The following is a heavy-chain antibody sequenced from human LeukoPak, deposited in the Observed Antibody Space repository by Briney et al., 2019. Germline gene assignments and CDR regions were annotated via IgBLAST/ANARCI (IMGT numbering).Heavy chain of an antibody. CDR1: GGSFSGYY. CDR2: INHSGST. CDR3: ARHRPYGSGSYYQIPKPIFDY. D-gene: IGHD3-10*01. Sequence: SSETLSLTCAVYGGSFSGYYWSWIRQPPGKGLEWIGEINHSGSTNYNPSLKSRVTISVDTSKNQFSLKLSSVTAADTAVYYCARHRPYGSGSYYQIPKPIFDYWGQGTLVTVSS. J-gene: IGHJ4*02. V-gene: IGHV4-34*01.